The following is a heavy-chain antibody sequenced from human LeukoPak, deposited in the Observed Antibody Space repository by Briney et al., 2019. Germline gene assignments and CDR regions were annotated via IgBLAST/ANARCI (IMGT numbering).Heavy chain of an antibody. D-gene: IGHD4-17*01. CDR2: INPSSGGT. V-gene: IGHV1-2*02. CDR3: ARGKVDGDDFDY. Sequence: ASVKVSCKASGYTFTGHYIQWVRQAPGQGLEWMGWINPSSGGTNYAQKFQGRVSMTRDSSTSTAYMEVSRLRSDDTAVYYCARGKVDGDDFDYWGQGTLVTVSS. CDR1: GYTFTGHY. J-gene: IGHJ4*02.